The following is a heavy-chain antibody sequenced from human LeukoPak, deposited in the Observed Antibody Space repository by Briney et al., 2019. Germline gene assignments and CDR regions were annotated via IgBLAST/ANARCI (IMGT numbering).Heavy chain of an antibody. Sequence: GGSLRLSCAASGFTFSNYWMSWVRQAPGKGLEWVAVISYDGSNKYYADSVKGRFTISRDNSKNTLYLQMNSLRAEDTAVYYCAKMVGSYDFWSGYWSEWDYWGQGTLVTVSS. V-gene: IGHV3-30*18. D-gene: IGHD3-3*01. CDR2: ISYDGSNK. J-gene: IGHJ4*02. CDR1: GFTFSNYW. CDR3: AKMVGSYDFWSGYWSEWDY.